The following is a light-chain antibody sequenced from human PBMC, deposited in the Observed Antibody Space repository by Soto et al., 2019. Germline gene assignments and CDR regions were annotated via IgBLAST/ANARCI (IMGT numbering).Light chain of an antibody. CDR3: QKYNSAPQT. J-gene: IGKJ1*01. CDR2: AAS. Sequence: DIQMTQSPSSLSASVGDRVTTTCRASQDISNYLAWYQQKPGKVPKLLIYAASTLQSGVPSRFSGSGSGTDFTLTISSLQPEDVATYYCQKYNSAPQTFGQGTKVEIK. V-gene: IGKV1-27*01. CDR1: QDISNY.